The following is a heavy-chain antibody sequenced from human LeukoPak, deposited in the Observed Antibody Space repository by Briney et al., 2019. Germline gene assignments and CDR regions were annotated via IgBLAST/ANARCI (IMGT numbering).Heavy chain of an antibody. J-gene: IGHJ6*02. CDR1: GFTLSRNE. CDR3: ARPGYYYGMDV. CDR2: ISSSGSSI. Sequence: GGSLRLSCAASGFTLSRNEMNWVRQAPGKGLEWVSYISSSGSSIYYADSVKGRITISRDNAKNSLYLQMNSLRAEDTAVYYCARPGYYYGMDVWGQGTTVTVSS. V-gene: IGHV3-48*03. D-gene: IGHD3-10*01.